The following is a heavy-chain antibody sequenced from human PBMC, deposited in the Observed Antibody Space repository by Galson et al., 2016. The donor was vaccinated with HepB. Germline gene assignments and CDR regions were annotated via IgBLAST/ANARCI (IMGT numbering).Heavy chain of an antibody. D-gene: IGHD3-16*02. Sequence: SETLSLTCAVNGGSFSGYFWGWIRQSPVKGLEWIGEISQGGTTNYNPSLKSRVTLLLDTSKNQFSLELTSVTAADTAVYFCARGKGRKGATSYRYWFYDVWGRGAPVTVSS. CDR2: ISQGGTT. CDR3: ARGKGRKGATSYRYWFYDV. J-gene: IGHJ2*01. V-gene: IGHV4-34*01. CDR1: GGSFSGYF.